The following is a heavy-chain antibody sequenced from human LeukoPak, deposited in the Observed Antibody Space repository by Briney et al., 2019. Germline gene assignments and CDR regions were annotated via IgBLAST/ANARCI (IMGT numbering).Heavy chain of an antibody. D-gene: IGHD3-10*01. CDR2: IWYDGSNK. V-gene: IGHV3-33*01. Sequence: GGSLRLSCAASGFTFSSYGMHWVRQAPGKGLEWVAVIWYDGSNKYYADSVKGRFTISRDNSKNTLYLQMNSLRAEDTAVYYCARGGYYYATGDFQHWGQGTPVTVSS. J-gene: IGHJ1*01. CDR1: GFTFSSYG. CDR3: ARGGYYYATGDFQH.